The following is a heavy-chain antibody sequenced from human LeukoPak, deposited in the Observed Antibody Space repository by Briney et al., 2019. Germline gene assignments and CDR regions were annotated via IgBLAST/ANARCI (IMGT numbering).Heavy chain of an antibody. J-gene: IGHJ1*01. CDR1: GFTFYNYS. CDR3: ARDDDNSGHYSFFLH. Sequence: GGSLRLSCAAPGFTFYNYSMQWVRQAPGKGLEWVAALWNNGTNKYSACSVKGRFTSSPDTTKETQYLEMNTLRAENTAVYDCARDDDNSGHYSFFLHWGQGTLVTVSS. V-gene: IGHV3-33*01. CDR2: LWNNGTNK. D-gene: IGHD3-22*01.